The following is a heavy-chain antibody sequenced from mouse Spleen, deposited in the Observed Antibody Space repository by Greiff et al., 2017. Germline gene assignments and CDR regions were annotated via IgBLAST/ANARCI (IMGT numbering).Heavy chain of an antibody. V-gene: IGHV1-22*01. J-gene: IGHJ4*01. Sequence: VQLQQSGPELVKPGASVKMSCKASGYTFTDYNMHWVKQSHGKSLEWIGYINPNNGGTSYNQKFKGKATLTVNKSSSTAYMELRSLTSEDSAVYYCARADYDEGYAMDYWGQGTSVTVSS. D-gene: IGHD2-4*01. CDR1: GYTFTDYN. CDR3: ARADYDEGYAMDY. CDR2: INPNNGGT.